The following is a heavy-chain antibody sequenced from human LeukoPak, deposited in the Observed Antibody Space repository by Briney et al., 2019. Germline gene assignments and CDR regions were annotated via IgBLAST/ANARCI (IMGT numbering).Heavy chain of an antibody. CDR3: ARDLPPGNFDGSGSQGWAFDI. J-gene: IGHJ3*02. D-gene: IGHD3-22*01. V-gene: IGHV3-11*01. CDR2: ISSSGSTI. CDR1: GFTFSDYY. Sequence: GGSLRLSCAASGFTFSDYYMSWIRQAPGEGLEWVSYISSSGSTIYYADSVKGRFTISRDNAKNSLYLQMNSLRAEDTAVYYCARDLPPGNFDGSGSQGWAFDIWGQGTMVTVSS.